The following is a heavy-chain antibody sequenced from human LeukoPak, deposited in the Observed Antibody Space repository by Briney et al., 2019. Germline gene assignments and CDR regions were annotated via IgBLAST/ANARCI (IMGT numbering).Heavy chain of an antibody. CDR3: ARGPKSGIAAAGGLGAFDI. V-gene: IGHV4-38-2*02. J-gene: IGHJ3*02. D-gene: IGHD6-13*01. CDR2: ICHRGST. Sequence: TSETLSLTCTVSGYSISSGYCWGWIRQPPGKGLEWIGSICHRGSTSYNPSLKSRVTISVDTSKNQFSLKLSSVTAADTAVYYCARGPKSGIAAAGGLGAFDIWGQGTMVTVSS. CDR1: GYSISSGYC.